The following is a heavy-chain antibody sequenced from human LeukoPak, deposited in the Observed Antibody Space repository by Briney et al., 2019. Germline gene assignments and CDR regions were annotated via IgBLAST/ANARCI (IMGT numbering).Heavy chain of an antibody. CDR3: ARVGYYDSSGPPERY. CDR2: INSDGSST. CDR1: GFTLSSYW. J-gene: IGHJ4*02. D-gene: IGHD3-22*01. Sequence: GGSLRLSCAASGFTLSSYWMHWVRQAPGKGLVWVSRINSDGSSTSYADSVKGRFTISRDNAKNTLYLQMNSLRAEDTAVYYCARVGYYDSSGPPERYWGQGTLVTVSS. V-gene: IGHV3-74*01.